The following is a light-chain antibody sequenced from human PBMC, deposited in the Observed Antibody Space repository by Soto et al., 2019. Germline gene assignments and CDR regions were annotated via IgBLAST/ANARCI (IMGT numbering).Light chain of an antibody. Sequence: EIVLTHSPGTVALSPVERATLSCRASQSVTSNYLAWYQQKPGQAPRLLFFGASIRATGIPDRFSGSGSGTDFTLTISRLEPEDFAVYHCQQYGSSPTTFGQGTKVDIK. CDR3: QQYGSSPTT. CDR2: GAS. V-gene: IGKV3-20*01. CDR1: QSVTSNY. J-gene: IGKJ1*01.